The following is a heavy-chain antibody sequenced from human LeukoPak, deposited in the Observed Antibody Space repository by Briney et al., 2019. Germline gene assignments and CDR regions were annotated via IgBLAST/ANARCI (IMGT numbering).Heavy chain of an antibody. CDR1: GFSFSSYS. D-gene: IGHD5-12*01. J-gene: IGHJ4*02. CDR3: AKGPSKWLRKHDYYFDY. Sequence: AGSLRLSCAASGFSFSSYSRNWIRQAPGKGLEWVSSISSSSSYIYYADSVKGRFTISRANAKNSLYLHMNSLRAEDTAVYYCAKGPSKWLRKHDYYFDYWGQGTLDTVSS. CDR2: ISSSSSYI. V-gene: IGHV3-21*01.